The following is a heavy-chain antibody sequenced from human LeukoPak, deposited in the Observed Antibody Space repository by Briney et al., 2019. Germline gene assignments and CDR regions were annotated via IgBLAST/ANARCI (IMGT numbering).Heavy chain of an antibody. CDR3: AKRSNFWTGYLDY. CDR2: ISGSGGST. CDR1: KFTFSNYA. Sequence: GGSLRLSCTAFKFTFSNYAMSWVRQAPGKGLEWVSVISGSGGSTYYADSVKGRFTISRDNSKDTLFLEMNSLRTEDTAVYYCAKRSNFWTGYLDYWGQGALVTVSS. V-gene: IGHV3-23*01. D-gene: IGHD3/OR15-3a*01. J-gene: IGHJ4*02.